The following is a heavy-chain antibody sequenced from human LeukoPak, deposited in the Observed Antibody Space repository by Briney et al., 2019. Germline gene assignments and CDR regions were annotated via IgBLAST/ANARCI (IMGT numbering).Heavy chain of an antibody. J-gene: IGHJ4*02. CDR1: GGSISSSSYY. CDR2: INHSGST. V-gene: IGHV4-39*01. CDR3: ARRGSEGGRCFDA. Sequence: SETLSLTCTVSGGSISSSSYYWGWIRQPPGKGLEWVGEINHSGSTTYNSSLKSRVIISVDTSRNQFSLNLNSVTAADTAVYYCARRGSEGGRCFDAWGQGILVTVSS. D-gene: IGHD6-19*01.